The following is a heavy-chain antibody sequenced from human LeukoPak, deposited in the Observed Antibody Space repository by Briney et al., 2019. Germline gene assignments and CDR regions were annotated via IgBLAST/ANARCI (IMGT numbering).Heavy chain of an antibody. CDR3: ARGDLAVAGTFPNDY. V-gene: IGHV1-2*02. D-gene: IGHD6-19*01. CDR1: GYTFTGYY. J-gene: IGHJ4*02. CDR2: INPNSGGT. Sequence: GASVKVSCKASGYTFTGYYMHWVRQAPGQGLEWMGWINPNSGGTDYAQKFQGRVTMTWDTSISTAYMELSRLRSDDTAVYYCARGDLAVAGTFPNDYWGQGTLVTVSS.